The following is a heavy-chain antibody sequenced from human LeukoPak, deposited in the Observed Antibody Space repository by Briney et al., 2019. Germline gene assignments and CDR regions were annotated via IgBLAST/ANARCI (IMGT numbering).Heavy chain of an antibody. CDR2: ISSSGSTI. V-gene: IGHV3-48*03. D-gene: IGHD5-18*01. CDR1: GFTFSSYE. CDR3: AREARGYSYGYYVSYFDY. Sequence: PGGSLRLSCAASGFTFSSYEMNWVRQAPGKGLEWVSYISSSGSTIYYADSVKGRFTISRDNAKNSLYLQMNSLRAEDTAVYYCAREARGYSYGYYVSYFDYWGQGTLVTVSS. J-gene: IGHJ4*02.